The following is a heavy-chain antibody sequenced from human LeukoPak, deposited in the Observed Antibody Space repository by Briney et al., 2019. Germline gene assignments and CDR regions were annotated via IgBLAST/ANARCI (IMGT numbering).Heavy chain of an antibody. CDR3: ARRGRAQGPLSR. Sequence: KPSETLSLTCTVSGGSITSFYWSWIRQPPGKGLEWSGYIYYSGSTNYNPSLKSRVTISVDTSKNQFSLNLSSVTAADTALCYWARRGRAQGPLSRWGQGTMVTVSS. D-gene: IGHD2-15*01. V-gene: IGHV4-59*01. CDR2: IYYSGST. J-gene: IGHJ3*01. CDR1: GGSITSFY.